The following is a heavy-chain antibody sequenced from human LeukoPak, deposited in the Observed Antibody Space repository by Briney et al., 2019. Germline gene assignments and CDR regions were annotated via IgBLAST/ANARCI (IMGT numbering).Heavy chain of an antibody. CDR2: ISYDGGNE. V-gene: IGHV3-30*18. CDR3: AKNAPTYSSSWSYFDY. J-gene: IGHJ4*02. D-gene: IGHD6-13*01. Sequence: QSGGSLRLSCAASGFTFSSYGMHWVRQAPGKGLEWVAIISYDGGNEYYADSIKGRFTISRDNSKDTLYLQMNSLRAEDTAVYYCAKNAPTYSSSWSYFDYWGQGTLVTVSS. CDR1: GFTFSSYG.